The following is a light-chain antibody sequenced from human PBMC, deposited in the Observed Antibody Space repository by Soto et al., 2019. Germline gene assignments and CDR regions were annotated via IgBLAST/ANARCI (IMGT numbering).Light chain of an antibody. CDR3: SSFTTSSPYV. CDR2: EVS. J-gene: IGLJ1*01. CDR1: SSDIGTYNF. V-gene: IGLV2-14*01. Sequence: QSALTQPASVSGSPGQSITISCTGTSSDIGTYNFVSWYQQHPGKAPKLMIYEVSNRPSGVSDRFSGPKSGNTASLTISGLRSEDEADYYCSSFTTSSPYVFGTGTKVTVL.